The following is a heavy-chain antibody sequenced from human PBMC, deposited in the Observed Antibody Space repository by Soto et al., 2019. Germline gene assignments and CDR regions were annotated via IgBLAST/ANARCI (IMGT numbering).Heavy chain of an antibody. J-gene: IGHJ4*02. CDR1: SDSITNYY. CDR3: ARGGGTRGWY. V-gene: IGHV4-59*01. Sequence: QVQLQESGPGLVKPSETLSLTCTVSSDSITNYYWSWIRQSPGKGLEWIGYIHDSGRSNYNPSLKSGVKISVDTSKKQSSLKLNSVTAADAAVYYCARGGGTRGWYWGQGTLVTVSS. CDR2: IHDSGRS. D-gene: IGHD2-15*01.